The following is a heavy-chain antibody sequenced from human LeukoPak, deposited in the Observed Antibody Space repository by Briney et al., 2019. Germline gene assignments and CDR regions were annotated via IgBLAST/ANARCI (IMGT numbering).Heavy chain of an antibody. V-gene: IGHV1-69*06. Sequence: SVKVSCKASGYTFTSYGISWVRQAPGQGLEWMGGIIPIFGTANYAQKFQGRVTITADKSTSTAYMELSSLRSEDTAVYYCASSNTGTTGFDPWGQGTLVTVSS. CDR1: GYTFTSYG. CDR3: ASSNTGTTGFDP. D-gene: IGHD1-7*01. CDR2: IIPIFGTA. J-gene: IGHJ5*02.